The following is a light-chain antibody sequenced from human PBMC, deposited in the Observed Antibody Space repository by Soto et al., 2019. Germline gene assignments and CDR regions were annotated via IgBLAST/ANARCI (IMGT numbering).Light chain of an antibody. CDR3: QQRSNWPLT. J-gene: IGKJ4*01. CDR2: DAS. V-gene: IGKV3-11*01. CDR1: QSVSSY. Sequence: EMVLTQSPATLSLSPGERATLSCRASQSVSSYLAWYQQKPGQAPRLLIYDASNRATGIPARFSGSGSGTGFTLTISSLEPEDLAVYYCQQRSNWPLTFGGGTKVEIK.